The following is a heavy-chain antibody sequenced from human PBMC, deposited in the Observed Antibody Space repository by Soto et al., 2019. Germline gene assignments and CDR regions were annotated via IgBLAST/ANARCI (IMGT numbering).Heavy chain of an antibody. CDR3: AKDISGYSSSRPRSRHFDY. J-gene: IGHJ4*02. D-gene: IGHD6-6*01. CDR2: ISGSGGST. V-gene: IGHV3-23*01. Sequence: GESLKISCAASGFTFSSYAMSWVRQAPGKGLEWVSAISGSGGSTYYADSVKGRFTISRDNSKNTLYLQMNSLRAEDTAVYYCAKDISGYSSSRPRSRHFDYWGQGTLVTVSS. CDR1: GFTFSSYA.